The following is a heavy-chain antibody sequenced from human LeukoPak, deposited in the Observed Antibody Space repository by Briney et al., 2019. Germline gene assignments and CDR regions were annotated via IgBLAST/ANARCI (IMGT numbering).Heavy chain of an antibody. V-gene: IGHV3-48*03. CDR2: ISSSGSTI. D-gene: IGHD6-19*01. CDR3: ARDAVSSGWDTDFDY. CDR1: GFTFSSYE. Sequence: GGSLRLSCAASGFTFSSYEMNWVRQAPGKGLEWVSYISSSGSTIYYADSVKGRFTISRDNAKNSLYLQMNSLRAEDTAVYYCARDAVSSGWDTDFDYWGQGTLVTVSS. J-gene: IGHJ4*02.